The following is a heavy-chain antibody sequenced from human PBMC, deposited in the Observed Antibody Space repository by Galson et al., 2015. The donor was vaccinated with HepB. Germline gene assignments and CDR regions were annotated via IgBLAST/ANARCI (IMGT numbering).Heavy chain of an antibody. J-gene: IGHJ2*01. CDR1: GFTFSSYG. Sequence: SLRLSCAASGFTFSSYGMHWVRQAPGKGLEWVAVISYDGSNKYYADSVKGRFTISRDNSKNTLYLQMNSLRAEDTAVYYCAKALAVVEYWYFDLWGRGTLVTVST. CDR3: AKALAVVEYWYFDL. CDR2: ISYDGSNK. V-gene: IGHV3-30*18. D-gene: IGHD6-19*01.